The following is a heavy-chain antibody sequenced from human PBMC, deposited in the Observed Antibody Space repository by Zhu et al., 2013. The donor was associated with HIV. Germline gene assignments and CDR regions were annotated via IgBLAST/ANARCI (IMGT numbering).Heavy chain of an antibody. V-gene: IGHV1-69*01. CDR2: IIPIFGTA. CDR3: ATVPAVPGNHPDWFDP. CDR1: GGTFSSYA. D-gene: IGHD6-19*01. Sequence: QVQLVQSGAEVKKPGSSVKVSCKASGGTFSSYAISWVRQAPGQGLEWMGGIIPIFGTANYAQKFQGRVTITADESTLTDYMELSNLRSDDTAVYYCATVPAVPGNHPDWFDPWGQGTLVTVSS. J-gene: IGHJ5*02.